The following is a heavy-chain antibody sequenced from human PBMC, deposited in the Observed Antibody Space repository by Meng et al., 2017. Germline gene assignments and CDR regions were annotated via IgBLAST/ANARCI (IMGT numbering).Heavy chain of an antibody. V-gene: IGHV3-15*01. D-gene: IGHD5-12*01. CDR2: IKSKTDGGTT. Sequence: EVELVGLVGGVVKPGASLRLSCAASGVTFSNAWMSWVRQAPGKGLEWVGRIKSKTDGGTTDYAAPVKGRFTISRDDSKNTLYLQMNSLKTEDTAVYYCTTEFATMGAFDIWGQGTMVTVSS. CDR3: TTEFATMGAFDI. J-gene: IGHJ3*02. CDR1: GVTFSNAW.